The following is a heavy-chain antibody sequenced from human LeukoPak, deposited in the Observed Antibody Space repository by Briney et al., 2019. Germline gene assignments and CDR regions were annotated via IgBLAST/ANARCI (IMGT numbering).Heavy chain of an antibody. D-gene: IGHD6-19*01. CDR2: IYPGDSVT. CDR3: ARLGLYSSGGYYFDY. V-gene: IGHV5-51*01. J-gene: IGHJ4*02. Sequence: GESLKISCKVSGSSFTTYWIGWVRQMPGKGLEWMGIIYPGDSVTRYSPSFQGQVTISVDKSISTAYLQWSSLQASDTAMYYCARLGLYSSGGYYFDYWGQGTLVTVSS. CDR1: GSSFTTYW.